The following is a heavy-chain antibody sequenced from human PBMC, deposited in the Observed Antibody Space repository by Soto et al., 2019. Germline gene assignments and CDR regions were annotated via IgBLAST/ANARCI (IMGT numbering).Heavy chain of an antibody. CDR1: GYTFSRSG. D-gene: IGHD1-26*01. CDR3: ARSGSVPYYYYGLDV. Sequence: QVQLVQSGAEVRKPGASVKDSCKTSGYTFSRSGISWVRQAPGQGLEWMGWISTYNGDANYAQKLQGRVTMTTDTSKSTAFMELGSLTSDDTAVYYCARSGSVPYYYYGLDVWGQGTTVTVSS. J-gene: IGHJ6*02. V-gene: IGHV1-18*01. CDR2: ISTYNGDA.